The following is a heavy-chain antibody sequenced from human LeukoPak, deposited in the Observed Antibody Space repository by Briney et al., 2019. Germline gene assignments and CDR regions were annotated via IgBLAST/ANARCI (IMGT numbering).Heavy chain of an antibody. Sequence: PSETLSLTCSVSGYSISSGYYWGWIRQPPGKGLEWIGSIYHSGGTYNNPSLNSRVTISVDTSRNQFSLKLSSVTAADTAVYYCARDGSGVVRGVIHYYYYMDVWGKGTTVTVSS. CDR1: GYSISSGYY. CDR2: IYHSGGT. V-gene: IGHV4-38-2*02. J-gene: IGHJ6*03. D-gene: IGHD3-10*01. CDR3: ARDGSGVVRGVIHYYYYMDV.